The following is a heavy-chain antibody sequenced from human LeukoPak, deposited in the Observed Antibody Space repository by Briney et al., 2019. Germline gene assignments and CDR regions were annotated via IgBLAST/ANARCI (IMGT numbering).Heavy chain of an antibody. CDR2: ISGSGGNT. D-gene: IGHD2-2*01. V-gene: IGHV3-23*01. CDR1: GFTFSNYV. J-gene: IGHJ4*02. CDR3: AKDHCSSTSCYWFDY. Sequence: GGSLRLACAASGFTFSNYVMNWVRQAPGKGLEWVSTISGSGGNTYYADSVKGRFTISRDNSKNTLYLQMNSLRGEDTAVYYCAKDHCSSTSCYWFDYWGQGTPVTVSS.